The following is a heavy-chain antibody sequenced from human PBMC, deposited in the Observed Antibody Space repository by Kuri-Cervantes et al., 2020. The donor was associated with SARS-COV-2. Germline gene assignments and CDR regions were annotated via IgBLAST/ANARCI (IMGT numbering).Heavy chain of an antibody. J-gene: IGHJ4*02. D-gene: IGHD2-2*01. V-gene: IGHV4-34*01. CDR1: GGSFGGYY. Sequence: GSLRLSCAAYGGSFGGYYWRWIRQPPGKGLEWIGEINHSGSTNYNPSLKSRVTISVDTSKNQFSLKLSSVTAADTAVYYCARGRGALGYCSSTSCYRGWYFDYWGQGTLVTVSS. CDR2: INHSGST. CDR3: ARGRGALGYCSSTSCYRGWYFDY.